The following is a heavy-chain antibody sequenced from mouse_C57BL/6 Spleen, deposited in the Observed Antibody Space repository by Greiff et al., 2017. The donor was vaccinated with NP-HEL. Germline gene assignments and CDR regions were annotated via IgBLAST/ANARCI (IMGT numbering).Heavy chain of an antibody. V-gene: IGHV5-17*01. Sequence: EVQLVESGGGLVKPGGSLKLSCAASGFTFSDYGMHWVRQAPEKGLEWVAYISSGSSTIYYADTVKGRFTISRDNAKNTLFLQMTSLRSEDTAMYYCARGYYSNYGGFAYWGQGTLVTVSA. CDR2: ISSGSSTI. D-gene: IGHD2-5*01. CDR3: ARGYYSNYGGFAY. J-gene: IGHJ3*01. CDR1: GFTFSDYG.